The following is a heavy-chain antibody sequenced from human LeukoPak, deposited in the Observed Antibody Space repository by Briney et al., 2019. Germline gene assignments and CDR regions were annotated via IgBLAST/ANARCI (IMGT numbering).Heavy chain of an antibody. Sequence: GGSLRLSCAASGFTFSDYAMTWVRQAPGKGLQWVSLISDSGGSTYYADSVKGRFTVSRDYSKATLYLQMNSLRADDTAVYFCAKRGSSWSYFDYWGQGTLVTVSS. CDR2: ISDSGGST. V-gene: IGHV3-23*01. J-gene: IGHJ4*02. CDR1: GFTFSDYA. D-gene: IGHD6-13*01. CDR3: AKRGSSWSYFDY.